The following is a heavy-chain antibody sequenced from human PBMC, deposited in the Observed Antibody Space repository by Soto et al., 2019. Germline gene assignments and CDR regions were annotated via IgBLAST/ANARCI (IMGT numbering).Heavy chain of an antibody. CDR2: IYYSGST. V-gene: IGHV4-39*01. J-gene: IGHJ4*02. CDR3: ARGDGYKRPYYIDY. CDR1: GGSISSSSYY. D-gene: IGHD3-10*01. Sequence: SETLSLTCTVSGGSISSSSYYWGWIRQPPGKGLEWIGSIYYSGSTYYNPSLKSRVTISVDTSKNQFSLKLSSVTAADTAVYYFARGDGYKRPYYIDYWGQGTLVTVSS.